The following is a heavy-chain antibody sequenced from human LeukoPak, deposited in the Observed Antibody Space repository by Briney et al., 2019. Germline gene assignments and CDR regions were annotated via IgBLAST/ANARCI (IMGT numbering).Heavy chain of an antibody. D-gene: IGHD3-22*01. CDR3: ARGSITMMVVGDAFDI. CDR1: GGSISSTSHY. V-gene: IGHV4-39*07. CDR2: MYYSGST. J-gene: IGHJ3*02. Sequence: SETLSLTCTVSGGSISSTSHYWGWIRQPPGKGLEWIGSMYYSGSTFYNLSLKSRVTISVGTSKNQFSLKLNSVTAADTALYYCARGSITMMVVGDAFDIWGQGTMVTVSS.